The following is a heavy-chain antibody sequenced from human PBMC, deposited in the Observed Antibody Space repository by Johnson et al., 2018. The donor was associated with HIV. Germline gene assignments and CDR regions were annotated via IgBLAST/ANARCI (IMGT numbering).Heavy chain of an antibody. CDR2: ISGSGGST. D-gene: IGHD6-6*01. V-gene: IGHV3-23*04. Sequence: VQLVESGGGLVQPGGSLRLSCAASGFTFSTYAMSWVRQAPGKGLEWVSAISGSGGSTYYADSVKGRFTISRDNSKNKLYLQMNSLRAEDTAVYYCARRSLVGQLGDDAFDIWGQGTMVTVSS. CDR1: GFTFSTYA. CDR3: ARRSLVGQLGDDAFDI. J-gene: IGHJ3*02.